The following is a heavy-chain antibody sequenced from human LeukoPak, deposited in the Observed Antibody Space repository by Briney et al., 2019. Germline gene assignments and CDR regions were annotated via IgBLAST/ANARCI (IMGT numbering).Heavy chain of an antibody. V-gene: IGHV3-43*02. CDR1: GFTLDDYA. CDR2: ISGDGKST. Sequence: GGSLRLSCVTSGFTLDDYALHWVRQAPGKGLEWISLISGDGKSTYYVDSVKGRFTISRDNSKNSLYLQMSSLRADDTALYYCAKGVRSGTYYNCFDPWGQGTLVTVSS. J-gene: IGHJ5*02. CDR3: AKGVRSGTYYNCFDP. D-gene: IGHD1-26*01.